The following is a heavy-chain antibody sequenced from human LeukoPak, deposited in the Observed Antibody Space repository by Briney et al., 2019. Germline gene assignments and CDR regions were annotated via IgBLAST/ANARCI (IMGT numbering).Heavy chain of an antibody. CDR3: TREVSEGFDF. J-gene: IGHJ4*02. V-gene: IGHV3-21*01. D-gene: IGHD3-22*01. CDR2: FGTRSTSV. CDR1: GFTFSGYS. Sequence: GGSPRLSCTASGFTFSGYSMNWIRQAPGKGPEWVSSFGTRSTSVYHAGSVKGRFAISRDNAKNSLYLQMNSLRAEDTALYYCTREVSEGFDFWGQGTLVTVSS.